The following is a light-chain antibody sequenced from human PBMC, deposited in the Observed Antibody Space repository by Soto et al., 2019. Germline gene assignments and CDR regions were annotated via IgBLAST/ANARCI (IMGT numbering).Light chain of an antibody. Sequence: DSQMTQSPSSVSASVGDRVTITCRASQDINSWLTWYQQKPGNAPKLLIYDASNLETEVPSRFSGGGSATYFTFTISSLQPEDIATYYCQQYNRYSITFGQGTRLEIK. J-gene: IGKJ5*01. CDR3: QQYNRYSIT. CDR1: QDINSW. CDR2: DAS. V-gene: IGKV1-33*01.